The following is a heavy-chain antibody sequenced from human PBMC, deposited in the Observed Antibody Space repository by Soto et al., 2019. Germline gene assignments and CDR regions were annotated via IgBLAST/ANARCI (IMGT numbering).Heavy chain of an antibody. D-gene: IGHD6-19*01. CDR1: GDSVSSNTAA. CDR3: ARGVAGSGFDL. Sequence: SQTLSLTCAISGDSVSSNTAAWNWIRSSPSRGLEWLGRTYYRSNWRHDYAVSVKSRITVNPDTSKNHFSLKLNSVTPDDTAVYYCARGVAGSGFDLWRQRTLVTVSS. CDR2: TYYRSNWRH. J-gene: IGHJ4*02. V-gene: IGHV6-1*01.